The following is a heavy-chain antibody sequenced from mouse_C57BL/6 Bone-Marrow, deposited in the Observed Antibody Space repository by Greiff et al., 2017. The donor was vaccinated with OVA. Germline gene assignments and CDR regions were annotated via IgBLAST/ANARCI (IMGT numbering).Heavy chain of an antibody. CDR3: ARSGYYGSYWYFDV. Sequence: QVTLKVCGPELVTPGASVKISCKASGYAFSSSWMNWVKQRPGKGLEWIGRIYPGDGDTNYNGKFTGKATLTADKSSSTAYMQLSSLTSEDSAVYFCARSGYYGSYWYFDVWGTGTTVTVSS. CDR1: GYAFSSSW. D-gene: IGHD1-1*01. CDR2: IYPGDGDT. J-gene: IGHJ1*03. V-gene: IGHV1-82*01.